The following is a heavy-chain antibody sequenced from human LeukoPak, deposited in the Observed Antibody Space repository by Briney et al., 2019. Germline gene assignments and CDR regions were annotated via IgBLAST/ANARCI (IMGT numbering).Heavy chain of an antibody. D-gene: IGHD1-26*01. V-gene: IGHV3-21*01. CDR3: ARGATGQWELLDWYFDL. CDR1: GFTFSTSS. J-gene: IGHJ2*01. CDR2: ISSGSSHI. Sequence: GGSLRLSCAASGFTFSTSSMNWVRQAPGKGLEWVSSISSGSSHIYYAGSVKGRFTISRDNAKNSLYLQMDSLRAEDTAVYYCARGATGQWELLDWYFDLWGRGTLVTVSS.